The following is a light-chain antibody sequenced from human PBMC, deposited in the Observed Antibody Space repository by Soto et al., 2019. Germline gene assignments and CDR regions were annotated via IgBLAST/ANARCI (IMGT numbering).Light chain of an antibody. V-gene: IGLV2-14*01. CDR1: SSDVGGYNY. Sequence: QSALTQPASVSGSPGQSITVSCTGTSSDVGGYNYVSWYQQHPGKAPRLMIYDVTNRPSGVSNRFSGSKSGNTASLTISGLKAEDEADYYCSSYRRGSTYVFGTGTKLTVL. CDR2: DVT. J-gene: IGLJ1*01. CDR3: SSYRRGSTYV.